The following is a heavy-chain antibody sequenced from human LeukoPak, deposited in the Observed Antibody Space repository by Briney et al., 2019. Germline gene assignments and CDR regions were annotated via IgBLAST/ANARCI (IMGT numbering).Heavy chain of an antibody. CDR3: ARDTGLW. CDR2: IYSGGDT. J-gene: IGHJ4*02. Sequence: GGSLRLSCAASGFTVSNNYMSWVRQAPGKGLEWVSHIYSGGDTYHADSVKGRFTISRDHSKHTVYLQMNNLRVEDTAVYYCARDTGLWWGQGTLVTVSS. V-gene: IGHV3-53*01. CDR1: GFTVSNNY. D-gene: IGHD2-21*01.